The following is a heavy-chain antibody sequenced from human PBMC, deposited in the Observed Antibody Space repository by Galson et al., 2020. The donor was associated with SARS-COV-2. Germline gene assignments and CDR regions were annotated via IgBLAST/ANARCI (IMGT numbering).Heavy chain of an antibody. Sequence: SQTLSLTCVISGDSVSSDTSAWNWVRQSPSTGLEWLGRTYYRSKWYTDYSSSVKSRIIVNPDTSKNQFSLQLNSVTPEDSAVYDCARGGHFFEWGQGTLVTVSS. D-gene: IGHD2-15*01. V-gene: IGHV6-1*01. CDR2: TYYRSKWYT. CDR1: GDSVSSDTSA. CDR3: ARGGHFFE. J-gene: IGHJ4*02.